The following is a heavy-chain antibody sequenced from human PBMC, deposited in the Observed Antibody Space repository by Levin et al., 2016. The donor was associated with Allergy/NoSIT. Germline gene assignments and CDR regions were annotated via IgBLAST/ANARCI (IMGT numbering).Heavy chain of an antibody. D-gene: IGHD3-10*01. Sequence: VRQMPGKGLEWMGIIYPGDSDTRYSPSFQGHVTISADKSISTAYLQWSSLKASDTAMYYCASTYYYGSGSHRYYYYGMDVWGQGTTVTVSS. CDR3: ASTYYYGSGSHRYYYYGMDV. V-gene: IGHV5-51*01. J-gene: IGHJ6*02. CDR2: IYPGDSDT.